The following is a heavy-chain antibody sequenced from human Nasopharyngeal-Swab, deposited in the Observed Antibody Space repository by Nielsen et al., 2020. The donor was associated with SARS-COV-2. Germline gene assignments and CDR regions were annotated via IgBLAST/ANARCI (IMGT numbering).Heavy chain of an antibody. CDR2: IYYSGST. J-gene: IGHJ3*02. D-gene: IGHD6-13*01. V-gene: IGHV4-31*02. Sequence: WIRQRPGKGLEWIGYIYYSGSTYYNPSLKSRLTISVDTSKNQFSLKLSSVTAADTAVYYCARAARYSSTWSLPYDAFDIWGQGTMVTVSS. CDR3: ARAARYSSTWSLPYDAFDI.